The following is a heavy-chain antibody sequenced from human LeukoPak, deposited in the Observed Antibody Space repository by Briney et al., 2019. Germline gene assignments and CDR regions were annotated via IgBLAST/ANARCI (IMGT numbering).Heavy chain of an antibody. CDR3: AKGVGWFDP. CDR2: ISYDGSNK. Sequence: PGGSLRLSCAASGFTFSSYGMHWVRQAPDKGLEWVAVISYDGSNKYYADSVKGRFTISRDNSKNTLYLQMNSLRAEDTAVYYCAKGVGWFDPWGQGTLVTVSS. V-gene: IGHV3-30*18. CDR1: GFTFSSYG. J-gene: IGHJ5*02.